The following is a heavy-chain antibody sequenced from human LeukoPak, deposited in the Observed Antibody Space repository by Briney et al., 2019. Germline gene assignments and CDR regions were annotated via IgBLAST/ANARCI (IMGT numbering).Heavy chain of an antibody. CDR3: ARGGSGILDAFDI. CDR2: IYYSGST. D-gene: IGHD3-10*01. V-gene: IGHV4-30-4*01. J-gene: IGHJ3*02. Sequence: SQTLSLTCTVSGGSISSGDYYWSWIRQPPGKGLEWIGYIYYSGSTYYNPSLKSRVTISVDTSKNQFSLKLSSVTAADTAVYYCARGGSGILDAFDIWGQGTMVTASS. CDR1: GGSISSGDYY.